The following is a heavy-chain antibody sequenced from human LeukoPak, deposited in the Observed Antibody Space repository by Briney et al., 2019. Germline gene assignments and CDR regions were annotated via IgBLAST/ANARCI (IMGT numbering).Heavy chain of an antibody. CDR3: ARRLSITMVRGVKEWFDP. CDR1: GGSISSSSYY. Sequence: PSETLYLTCTVSGGSISSSSYYWGWIRQPPGKGLEWIGSIYYSGSTYYNPSLKSRVTISVDTSKNQFSLKLSSVTAADTAVYYCARRLSITMVRGVKEWFDPWGQGTLVTVSS. J-gene: IGHJ5*02. CDR2: IYYSGST. V-gene: IGHV4-39*01. D-gene: IGHD3-10*01.